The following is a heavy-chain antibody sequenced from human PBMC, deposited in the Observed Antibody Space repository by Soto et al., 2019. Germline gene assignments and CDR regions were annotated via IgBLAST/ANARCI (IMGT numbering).Heavy chain of an antibody. V-gene: IGHV3-13*01. J-gene: IGHJ3*02. D-gene: IGHD3-16*01. CDR2: ITTGDDT. CDR3: ARVAQDFGALDI. CDR1: GFTFSTYD. Sequence: EVQLVESGGGLVQPGGSLRLSCAASGFTFSTYDMHWVRQVTGKGLEWVSSITTGDDTSYPDSVEGRFTISRDNAKNSLYLQMNNLRAGDTAIYYCARVAQDFGALDIWGQGTAVTVSS.